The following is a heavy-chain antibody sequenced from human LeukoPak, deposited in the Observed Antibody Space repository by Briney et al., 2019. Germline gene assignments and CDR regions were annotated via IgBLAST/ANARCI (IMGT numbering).Heavy chain of an antibody. CDR1: GFSFDDYG. D-gene: IGHD3-10*01. V-gene: IGHV3-20*04. Sequence: GGSLRLSCAASGFSFDDYGLTWVRQAPGKGLEWVSGINWNGDSTDYADSVKGRFTISRDNAKNSLYLQMNSLRAEDTAVYYCARGLLWDYWGQGTLATVSS. J-gene: IGHJ4*02. CDR3: ARGLLWDY. CDR2: INWNGDST.